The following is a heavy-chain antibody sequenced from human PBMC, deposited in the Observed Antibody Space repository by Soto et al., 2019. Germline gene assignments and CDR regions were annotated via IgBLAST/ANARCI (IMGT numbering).Heavy chain of an antibody. Sequence: PGESLKISCKGSGYSFTSYWIGWVRQMPGKGLEWMGIIYPGDSDTRYSPSFQGQVTISADKSISTAYPQWSSLKASDTAMYYCARIGQQLVRAYYYYGMDVWGQGTTVTVSS. D-gene: IGHD6-13*01. V-gene: IGHV5-51*01. CDR1: GYSFTSYW. CDR2: IYPGDSDT. CDR3: ARIGQQLVRAYYYYGMDV. J-gene: IGHJ6*02.